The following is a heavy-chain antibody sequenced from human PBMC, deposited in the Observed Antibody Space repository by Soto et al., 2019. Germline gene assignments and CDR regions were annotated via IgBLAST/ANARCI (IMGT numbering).Heavy chain of an antibody. J-gene: IGHJ4*02. D-gene: IGHD3-10*01. V-gene: IGHV1-69*13. CDR3: ARIWDYYGSGSDSIDYFDY. CDR2: IIPIFGTA. CDR1: GGTFSSYA. Sequence: SVKVSCKASGGTFSSYAISWVRRAPGQGLEWMGGIIPIFGTANYAQKFQGRVTITADESTSTAYMELSSLRSEDTAVYYCARIWDYYGSGSDSIDYFDYWGQGTLVTVSS.